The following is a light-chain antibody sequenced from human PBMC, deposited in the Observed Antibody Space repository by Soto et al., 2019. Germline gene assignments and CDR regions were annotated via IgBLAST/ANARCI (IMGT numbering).Light chain of an antibody. Sequence: QSVLTQPPSASGTPGQRVIISCSGSSSNIGSRTVSWYQQLPGTAPKLLISHNNNRPSGVPDRFSGSKSGTSASLAITGLQADDEAVYYCQSRDSSLSSSWVFGGGTKLTVL. CDR3: QSRDSSLSSSWV. CDR1: SSNIGSRT. CDR2: HNN. J-gene: IGLJ3*02. V-gene: IGLV1-44*01.